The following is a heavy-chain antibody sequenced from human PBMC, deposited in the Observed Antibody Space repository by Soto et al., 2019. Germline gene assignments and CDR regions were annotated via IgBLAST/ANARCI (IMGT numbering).Heavy chain of an antibody. CDR1: GFSVSNNY. J-gene: IGHJ4*02. CDR2: IYSDGTT. CDR3: AKNNDY. V-gene: IGHV3-53*02. Sequence: EVQLVETGGGLLQPGGSLRVSCAASGFSVSNNYMSWVRQAPGTGLEWVSVIYSDGTTSYADSVKGRFTISRDTSKNTLYLQMNSLRAEDTAVYYCAKNNDYWGQGTLVTVAS.